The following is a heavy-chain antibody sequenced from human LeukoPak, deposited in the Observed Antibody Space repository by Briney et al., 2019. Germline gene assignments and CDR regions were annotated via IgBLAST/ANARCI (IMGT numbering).Heavy chain of an antibody. CDR3: ARGPIYLWIYYGMDV. Sequence: GSLRLSCTASGFSFGDHAMTWVRQAPGKGLVWVSFIRSEAYGQTTEYAASVKDRFTISRDNSKGIVYLQMNSLKTEDTAKYYCARGPIYLWIYYGMDVWGQGTTVIVSS. CDR1: GFSFGDHA. V-gene: IGHV3-49*04. J-gene: IGHJ6*02. CDR2: IRSEAYGQTT. D-gene: IGHD3-9*01.